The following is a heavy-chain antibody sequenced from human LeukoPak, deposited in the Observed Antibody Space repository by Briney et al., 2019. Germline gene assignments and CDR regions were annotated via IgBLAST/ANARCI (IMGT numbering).Heavy chain of an antibody. CDR2: IYHSGST. J-gene: IGHJ4*02. V-gene: IGHV4-38-2*02. Sequence: SETLSLTCTVSGYSINSGYYWGWIRQPPGKGLEWIGSIYHSGSTYYNPSLKSRVTISVDTSKNQFSLKLSSVTAADTAVYYCARVYGSGRPDYWGQGTLATVSS. CDR3: ARVYGSGRPDY. CDR1: GYSINSGYY. D-gene: IGHD3-10*01.